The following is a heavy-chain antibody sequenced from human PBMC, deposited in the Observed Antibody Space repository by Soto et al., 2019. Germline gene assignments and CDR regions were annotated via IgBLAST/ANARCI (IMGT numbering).Heavy chain of an antibody. Sequence: GGSLRLSCAASGFTFSSYAMSWVRPAPGKGLEWVSAISGSGGSTYYADSVKGRFTTSRDNSKNTLYLQMNSLRAEDTAVYYCAKELLWFGDLRYGMDVWGQGTTVTVSS. CDR2: ISGSGGST. V-gene: IGHV3-23*01. J-gene: IGHJ6*02. CDR3: AKELLWFGDLRYGMDV. D-gene: IGHD3-10*01. CDR1: GFTFSSYA.